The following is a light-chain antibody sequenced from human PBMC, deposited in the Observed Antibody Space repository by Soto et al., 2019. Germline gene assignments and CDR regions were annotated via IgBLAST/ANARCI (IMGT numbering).Light chain of an antibody. CDR2: AAS. CDR3: QQSYSTPPWN. CDR1: QSIVTY. Sequence: DIQMTQSPSTLSASVGDRVTITCRASQSIVTYLNWYLQKPGEAPKLLIYAASNLQSGVPSRFSGSGSGTDFTLTISSLQPEDFATYFCQQSYSTPPWNFGQGTTVDSK. V-gene: IGKV1-39*01. J-gene: IGKJ1*01.